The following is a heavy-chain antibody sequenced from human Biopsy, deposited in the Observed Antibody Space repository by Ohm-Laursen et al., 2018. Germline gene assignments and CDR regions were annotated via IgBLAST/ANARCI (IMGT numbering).Heavy chain of an antibody. D-gene: IGHD1-26*01. Sequence: SETLSLTCTVSSGSIRTGDYYWTWIRQHPGKGLERIGSIYYTGNTKYNPSLQSRLSMSVDTSKNQFSLKLSSVTAADTAVYLCARDDDGRYLGNTFDLWGQGRMVTVSS. CDR1: SGSIRTGDYY. V-gene: IGHV4-31*03. CDR2: IYYTGNT. J-gene: IGHJ3*01. CDR3: ARDDDGRYLGNTFDL.